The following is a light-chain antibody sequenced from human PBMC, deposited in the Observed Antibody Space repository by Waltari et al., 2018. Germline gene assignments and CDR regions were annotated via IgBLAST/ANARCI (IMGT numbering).Light chain of an antibody. Sequence: EIVLTQSPGPLSLSPGERATLSCRASQSVGSRYLAWYQQKAGQAPRLLISGASNRATGIPDRFSGSGSGTDFTLTISGLEAEDFAVYYCQQYNNSPWTFGQGTKVEIK. CDR1: QSVGSRY. CDR2: GAS. J-gene: IGKJ1*01. V-gene: IGKV3-20*01. CDR3: QQYNNSPWT.